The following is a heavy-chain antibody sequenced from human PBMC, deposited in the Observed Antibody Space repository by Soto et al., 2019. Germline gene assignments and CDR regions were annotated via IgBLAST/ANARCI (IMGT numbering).Heavy chain of an antibody. CDR3: ARGRASGSYYLLDY. Sequence: ASVKVSCKASGNTFTSYDINWVRQATGHGLEWMGWINPNSGNIGYVQKFQGRVTMTRDTAIRTAYIEVSRLRSDDTAVYYCARGRASGSYYLLDYWGQGTLVTVSS. CDR2: INPNSGNI. CDR1: GNTFTSYD. J-gene: IGHJ4*02. V-gene: IGHV1-8*01. D-gene: IGHD3-10*01.